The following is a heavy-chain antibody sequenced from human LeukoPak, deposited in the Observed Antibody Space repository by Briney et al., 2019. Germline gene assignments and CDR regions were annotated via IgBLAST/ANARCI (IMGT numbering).Heavy chain of an antibody. V-gene: IGHV5-51*01. CDR2: IYPGDSDT. CDR1: GYSFADSW. J-gene: IGHJ5*02. CDR3: ARREDIVYNWFDP. Sequence: GESLKISCKGSGYSFADSWVAWVRQMPGKGLEWMAIIYPGDSDTRYSPSFEGQVTISADKSISTAYLQWSSLKASDTAMYYCARREDIVYNWFDPWGQGTLVTVSS. D-gene: IGHD2-15*01.